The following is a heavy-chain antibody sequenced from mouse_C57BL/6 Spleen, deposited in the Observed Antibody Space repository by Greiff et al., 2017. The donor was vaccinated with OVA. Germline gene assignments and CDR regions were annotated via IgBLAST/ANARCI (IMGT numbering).Heavy chain of an antibody. J-gene: IGHJ4*01. D-gene: IGHD4-1*01. V-gene: IGHV5-17*01. CDR1: GFTFSDYG. Sequence: DVKLVESGGGLVKPGGSLKLSCAASGFTFSDYGMHWVRQAPEKGLEWVAYISSGSSTIYYADTVKGRFTNSRDNAKNTLFLQMTSLRSEDTAMYYCARIWDVEAMDYWGQGTSVTVSS. CDR2: ISSGSSTI. CDR3: ARIWDVEAMDY.